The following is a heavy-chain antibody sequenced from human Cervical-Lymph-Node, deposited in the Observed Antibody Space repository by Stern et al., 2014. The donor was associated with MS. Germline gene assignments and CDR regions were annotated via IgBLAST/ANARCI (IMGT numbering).Heavy chain of an antibody. Sequence: QLVQSGAEVKKPGASVKVSCKASGYTFSSYDMNWVRQAPGQGLEWMGWMNPKSGNTGYAQKFQGRVTMTRNASISTAYMELSSLRSEDTAVYYCARDTMVRARDCFDPWGQGTLVTVSS. J-gene: IGHJ5*02. CDR2: MNPKSGNT. CDR3: ARDTMVRARDCFDP. D-gene: IGHD3-10*01. CDR1: GYTFSSYD. V-gene: IGHV1-8*02.